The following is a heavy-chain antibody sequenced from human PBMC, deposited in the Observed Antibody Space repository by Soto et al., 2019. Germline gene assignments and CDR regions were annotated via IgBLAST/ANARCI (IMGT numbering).Heavy chain of an antibody. V-gene: IGHV4-59*01. J-gene: IGHJ4*01. CDR3: ASRVRYYLDV. D-gene: IGHD3-10*01. CDR1: GDSIKNYY. Sequence: SETRSLTWTVSGDSIKNYYCNWIRQSPGKGLEWIGYIYYSGSTNYNPSLNSRVTISVDKSTSTAYMELSSLRSEDTAVYYCASRVRYYLDVWGQGTLVTVSS. CDR2: IYYSGST.